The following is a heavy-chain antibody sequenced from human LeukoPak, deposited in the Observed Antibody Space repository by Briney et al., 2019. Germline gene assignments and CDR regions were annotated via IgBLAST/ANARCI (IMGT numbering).Heavy chain of an antibody. CDR3: ARHRGLQAVNYWFDP. V-gene: IGHV5-51*01. Sequence: GESLKISCKGSGYSFTSYWIGWVRQMPGKGLEWMGIIYPGDSDTRYSPSFQGQVTISVDKSIRTAYLQWSSLEASDTAIYYCARHRGLQAVNYWFDPWGQGTLVTVSS. CDR1: GYSFTSYW. J-gene: IGHJ5*02. D-gene: IGHD5-24*01. CDR2: IYPGDSDT.